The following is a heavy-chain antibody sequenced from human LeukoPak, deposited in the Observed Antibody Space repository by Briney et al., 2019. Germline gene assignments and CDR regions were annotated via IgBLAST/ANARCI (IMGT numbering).Heavy chain of an antibody. V-gene: IGHV3-21*01. D-gene: IGHD3-3*01. CDR3: ARKFDGGGPDY. CDR1: EFTFSSYS. Sequence: GGSLRLSCAASEFTFSSYSMNWVRQAPGKGLEWVSSISSSSSYIYYADSVKGRFTISRDNAKNSLYLQMNSLRAEDTAAYYCARKFDGGGPDYWSQGTLVTVSS. J-gene: IGHJ4*02. CDR2: ISSSSSYI.